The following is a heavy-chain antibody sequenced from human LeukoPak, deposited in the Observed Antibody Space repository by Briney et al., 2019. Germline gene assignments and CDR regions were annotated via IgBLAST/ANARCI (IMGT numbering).Heavy chain of an antibody. Sequence: GGSLRLSCVASGFIFSDFWMSWVRQAPGKGLEWVSAISGSGGSTYYADSVKGRFTISRDNSKNTLYLQMNSLRAEDTAVYYCAKDLSGIVGATAFDYWGQGTLVTVSS. J-gene: IGHJ4*02. CDR1: GFIFSDFW. D-gene: IGHD1-26*01. V-gene: IGHV3-23*01. CDR3: AKDLSGIVGATAFDY. CDR2: ISGSGGST.